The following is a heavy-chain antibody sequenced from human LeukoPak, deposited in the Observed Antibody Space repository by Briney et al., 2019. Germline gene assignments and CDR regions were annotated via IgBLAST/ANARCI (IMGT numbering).Heavy chain of an antibody. CDR2: MNPNSGNT. CDR1: GYTFTSYD. J-gene: IGHJ4*02. Sequence: ASVKVSCKASGYTFTSYDINWVRQATGQGLEWMGWMNPNSGNTGYAQKFQGRVTMTRDMSTSTVYMELSSLRSEDTAVYYCARRYSSSCFDYWGQGTLVTVSS. D-gene: IGHD6-13*01. CDR3: ARRYSSSCFDY. V-gene: IGHV1-8*01.